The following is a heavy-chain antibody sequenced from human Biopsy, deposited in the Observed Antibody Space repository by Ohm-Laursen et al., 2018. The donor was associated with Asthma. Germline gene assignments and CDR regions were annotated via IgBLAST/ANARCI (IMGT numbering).Heavy chain of an antibody. Sequence: SLRLSCAASGFDFSDYTTNWVRQAPGKGLEWVSSISSLSRYKYYSDSLRGRVTISRDNAKGSLHLQMSSLRAEDTAVYFCARDFTIGSGSPFHFWGPGTLVTFSS. CDR3: ARDFTIGSGSPFHF. V-gene: IGHV3-21*01. CDR2: ISSLSRYK. D-gene: IGHD3-10*01. J-gene: IGHJ5*01. CDR1: GFDFSDYT.